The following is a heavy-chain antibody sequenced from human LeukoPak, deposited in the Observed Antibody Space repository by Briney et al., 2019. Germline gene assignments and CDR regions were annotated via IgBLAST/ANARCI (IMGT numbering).Heavy chain of an antibody. V-gene: IGHV3-23*01. CDR3: AKPIRGYYDSSGYLRPFDY. D-gene: IGHD3-22*01. CDR2: ISGSGGST. Sequence: GGSLRLSCAASGFTFSNYAMSWVRQAPGKGLEWVSAISGSGGSTYYADSVKGRFTISRDNSKNTLYLQMNSLRAEDTAVYYCAKPIRGYYDSSGYLRPFDYWGQGTLVTVSS. J-gene: IGHJ4*02. CDR1: GFTFSNYA.